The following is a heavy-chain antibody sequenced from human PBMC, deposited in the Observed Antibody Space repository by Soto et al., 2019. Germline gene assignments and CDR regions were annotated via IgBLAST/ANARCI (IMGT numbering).Heavy chain of an antibody. Sequence: PGGSLRLSCAASGFTFSRFSMHWVRQAPGKGLAWVAVISYDGSNTHYAESVKGRFNISRDDSKNTVYLQMNNLRGEDSAVYYCARDYRYQLLGYYYYGMDVWGQGTTVTV. CDR3: ARDYRYQLLGYYYYGMDV. J-gene: IGHJ6*02. V-gene: IGHV3-30-3*01. CDR1: GFTFSRFS. D-gene: IGHD2-2*01. CDR2: ISYDGSNT.